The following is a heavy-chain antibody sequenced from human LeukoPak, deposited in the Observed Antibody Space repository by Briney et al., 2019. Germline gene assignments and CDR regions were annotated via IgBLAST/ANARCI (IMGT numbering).Heavy chain of an antibody. J-gene: IGHJ4*02. D-gene: IGHD2-21*02. Sequence: SETLSLTCTVSGGSISSSSYYWGWIRQPPGKGLEWIGSIYYSGSTYYNPSLKSRVTISVDTSKNQFSLKLSSVTAADTAVYYCAKDSIVVVTAYGDFDYWGQGTLVTVSS. CDR1: GGSISSSSYY. CDR2: IYYSGST. V-gene: IGHV4-39*07. CDR3: AKDSIVVVTAYGDFDY.